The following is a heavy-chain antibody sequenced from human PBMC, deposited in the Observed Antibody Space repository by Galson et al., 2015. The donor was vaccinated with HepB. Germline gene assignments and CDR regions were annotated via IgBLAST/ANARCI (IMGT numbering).Heavy chain of an antibody. CDR2: FIGRNGAT. Sequence: SLRLSCAASGFSSSTYTVSWVRQAPGMGLEWVSSFIGRNGATYYADSVRGRFTISRDTSKNTVYLQMNSLTVEDTAIYYCAKDLKPDNGFSFDYWGRGALVTVSS. CDR3: AKDLKPDNGFSFDY. D-gene: IGHD5-24*01. CDR1: GFSSSTYT. V-gene: IGHV3-23*01. J-gene: IGHJ4*02.